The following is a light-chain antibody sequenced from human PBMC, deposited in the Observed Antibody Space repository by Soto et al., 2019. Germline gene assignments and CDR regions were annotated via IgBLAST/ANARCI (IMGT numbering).Light chain of an antibody. V-gene: IGKV1-5*01. Sequence: DIQMTQSPSTLSASVGDRVTITCRASQGISGWLAWYQQKVGQAPKLLIFDASSLTSGVPSRFSGSGSGTEFTLTISSLQPDDFATYYCQHYNSYSEAFGQGTKVDI. J-gene: IGKJ1*01. CDR1: QGISGW. CDR3: QHYNSYSEA. CDR2: DAS.